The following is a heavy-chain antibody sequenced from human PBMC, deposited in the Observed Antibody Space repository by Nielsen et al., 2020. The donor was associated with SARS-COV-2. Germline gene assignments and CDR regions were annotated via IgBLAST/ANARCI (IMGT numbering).Heavy chain of an antibody. V-gene: IGHV3-43*02. CDR2: ISRDGGST. Sequence: GGSLRLSCAASGFTFSSYAMSWVRQAPGKGLEWVSLISRDGGSTYYADSVKGRFTISRDNSKNSLYLQMNSLRNEDTALYYCAKDDLRSARFLWFGELLATTYYYYGMDVWGQGATVTVSS. CDR3: AKDDLRSARFLWFGELLATTYYYYGMDV. CDR1: GFTFSSYA. J-gene: IGHJ6*02. D-gene: IGHD3-10*01.